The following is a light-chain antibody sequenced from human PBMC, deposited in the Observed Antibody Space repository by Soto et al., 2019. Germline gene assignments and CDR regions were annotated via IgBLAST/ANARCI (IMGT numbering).Light chain of an antibody. Sequence: DIQMTQSPSTLSASVGDRVTITCRASQSISSWLAWYHQKPGKAPKLLIYDASSLESGVPSRCSGSGSGTEFTLTISSLQPDDFATYYCQQYNSYPLAFGGGTKVEIK. CDR3: QQYNSYPLA. CDR2: DAS. CDR1: QSISSW. V-gene: IGKV1-5*01. J-gene: IGKJ4*01.